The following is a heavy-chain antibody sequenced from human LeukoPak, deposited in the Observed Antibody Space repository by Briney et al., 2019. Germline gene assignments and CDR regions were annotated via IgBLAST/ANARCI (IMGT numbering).Heavy chain of an antibody. J-gene: IGHJ4*02. CDR1: GFTFSSYS. Sequence: KSGGSLRLSCAASGFTFSSYSMNWVRQAPGKGLEWVSSISSSSSYIYYADSVKGRFTISRDNAKNSLYLQMNSLRAEDTAVYYCARDVYYYDSSGYYPWPFDYWGQGTLVTVSS. D-gene: IGHD3-22*01. V-gene: IGHV3-21*01. CDR2: ISSSSSYI. CDR3: ARDVYYYDSSGYYPWPFDY.